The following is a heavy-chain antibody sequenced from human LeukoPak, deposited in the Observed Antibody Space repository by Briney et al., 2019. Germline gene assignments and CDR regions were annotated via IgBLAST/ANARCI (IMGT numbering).Heavy chain of an antibody. D-gene: IGHD3-3*01. CDR1: GFTFRGYA. CDR2: VSRSGDTT. Sequence: GGSLRLSCAASGFTFRGYAMTWVRQAPGKGLEWVSSVSRSGDTTYYADSVKGRFTISRDNSKDTLYLQMNSLRAEDTAVYYCAKDWSDAFDIWGQGTMVTVSS. CDR3: AKDWSDAFDI. J-gene: IGHJ3*02. V-gene: IGHV3-23*01.